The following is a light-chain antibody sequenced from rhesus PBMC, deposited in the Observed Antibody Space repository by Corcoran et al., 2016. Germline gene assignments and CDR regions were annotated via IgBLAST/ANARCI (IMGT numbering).Light chain of an antibody. CDR1: SSNVGNQG. CDR2: RNN. CDR3: SAWDSSLSAHV. Sequence: QAGLTQPPSVSKGLRQTVTLTCTGNSSNVGNQGAAWLQQHQGHPPKLLSYRNNNRPSGISERFSASRSGNTASLTITGLQPEDEADYYCSAWDSSLSAHVFGSGTKLTVL. J-gene: IGLJ6*01. V-gene: IGLV10-114*01.